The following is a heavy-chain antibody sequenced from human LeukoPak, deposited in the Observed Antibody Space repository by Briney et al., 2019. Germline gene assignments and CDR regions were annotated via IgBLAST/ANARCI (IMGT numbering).Heavy chain of an antibody. CDR3: ARDAMYISSWYAY. J-gene: IGHJ4*02. CDR1: GFTVSSNY. Sequence: GGSLRLSCAASGFTVSSNYMSWVRQAPGKGLEWGSVIYSGGSTYYADSVKGRFTISRDNSKNTLYLQKNSLRAEDTAVYYCARDAMYISSWYAYWGQGTLVTVSS. CDR2: IYSGGST. V-gene: IGHV3-53*01. D-gene: IGHD6-13*01.